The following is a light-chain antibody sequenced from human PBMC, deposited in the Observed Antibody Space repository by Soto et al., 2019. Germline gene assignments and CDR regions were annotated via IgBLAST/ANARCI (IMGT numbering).Light chain of an antibody. CDR1: QSVSSN. J-gene: IGKJ1*01. CDR2: GAS. V-gene: IGKV3-15*01. CDR3: QQYNNWPGT. Sequence: EIVMTQSPATLSVSPGERATLSCRASQSVSSNLAWYQQKPGQAPRLLIYGASTRATGIPARFSGGGSGTEFTLTISSLQSEYFAVYCCQQYNNWPGTFGQGTKVEIK.